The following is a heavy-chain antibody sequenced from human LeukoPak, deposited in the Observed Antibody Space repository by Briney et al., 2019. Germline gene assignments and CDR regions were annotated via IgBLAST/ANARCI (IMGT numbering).Heavy chain of an antibody. J-gene: IGHJ4*02. CDR3: ARDVLLWFGELLHGPFDY. Sequence: GASVKVSCKASGYTFTSYGISWVRQAPGQGLEWMGWISAYNGNTNYAQKLQGRVTMTTDTSTSTAYMELRSLRSDDTAVYYCARDVLLWFGELLHGPFDYWGQRTLVTVSS. D-gene: IGHD3-10*01. CDR2: ISAYNGNT. CDR1: GYTFTSYG. V-gene: IGHV1-18*01.